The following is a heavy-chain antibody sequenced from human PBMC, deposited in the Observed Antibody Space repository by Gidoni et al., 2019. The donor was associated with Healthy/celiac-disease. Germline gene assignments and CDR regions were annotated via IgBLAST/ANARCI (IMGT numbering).Heavy chain of an antibody. V-gene: IGHV4-34*01. CDR3: ARVFYGAVAAETPYYYYGMDV. Sequence: QVQLQQWGAGLLKPSETLSLTCAVYGGSFSGYYWSWIRQPPGKGLEWIGEINHSGSTNYNPSLKSRVTISVDTSKNQFSLKLSSVTAADTAVYYCARVFYGAVAAETPYYYYGMDVWGQGTTVTVSS. CDR2: INHSGST. CDR1: GGSFSGYY. D-gene: IGHD6-19*01. J-gene: IGHJ6*02.